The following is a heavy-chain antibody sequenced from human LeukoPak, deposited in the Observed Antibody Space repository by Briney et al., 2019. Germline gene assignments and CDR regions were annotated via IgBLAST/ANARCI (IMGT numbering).Heavy chain of an antibody. CDR3: AKDSLAAASIEYFQH. CDR2: ISGSGGST. J-gene: IGHJ1*01. D-gene: IGHD6-13*01. Sequence: GGSLRLSCAASGFNFSTYTMNWVRQAPGKGLEWVSAISGSGGSTYYADSVKGRFTISRDNSKNTLYLQMNSLRAEDTAVYYCAKDSLAAASIEYFQHWGQGTLVTVSS. V-gene: IGHV3-23*01. CDR1: GFNFSTYT.